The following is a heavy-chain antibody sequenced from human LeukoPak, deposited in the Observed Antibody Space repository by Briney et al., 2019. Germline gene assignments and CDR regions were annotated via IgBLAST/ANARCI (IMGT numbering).Heavy chain of an antibody. D-gene: IGHD4-11*01. V-gene: IGHV4-39*01. J-gene: IGHJ4*02. CDR1: GGSISSSSYF. Sequence: SETLSLTCTVSGGSISSSSYFWGWIRQAPGKGLEWIGSIYYSGSAYYNPSLKSRVTISVDTSKNQFSLKLSSVTAADTAVYYCASFDSDYIVFDYWGQGTLVTVSS. CDR2: IYYSGSA. CDR3: ASFDSDYIVFDY.